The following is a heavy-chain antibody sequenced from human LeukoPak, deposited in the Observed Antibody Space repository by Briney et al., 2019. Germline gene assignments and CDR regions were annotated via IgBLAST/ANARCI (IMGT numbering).Heavy chain of an antibody. CDR1: GFSFSNYG. CDR2: IWSNGINR. D-gene: IGHD6-13*01. CDR3: ARHSSSWSYDAFDI. J-gene: IGHJ3*02. Sequence: GGSLRLSCAASGFSFSNYGMHWLRQAPGKGLEWVAVIWSNGINRYYADSVKGRFTFSRDNSKNTLSLQMNSLRAEDTAVYYCARHSSSWSYDAFDIWGQGTMVTVSS. V-gene: IGHV3-33*01.